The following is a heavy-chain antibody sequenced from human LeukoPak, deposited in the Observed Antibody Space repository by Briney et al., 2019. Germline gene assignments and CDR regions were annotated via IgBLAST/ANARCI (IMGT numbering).Heavy chain of an antibody. D-gene: IGHD3-22*01. J-gene: IGHJ4*02. CDR3: ARDSVLYYDSSGLDY. V-gene: IGHV3-21*01. Sequence: GGSLRLSCAASGFTFSSYSMNWVRQAPGKGLEWVSSISSSSSYIYYADSVKGRFTISRDNAKNSLYLQMNSLRAEDTAVYYCARDSVLYYDSSGLDYGGQGPLVTVSP. CDR1: GFTFSSYS. CDR2: ISSSSSYI.